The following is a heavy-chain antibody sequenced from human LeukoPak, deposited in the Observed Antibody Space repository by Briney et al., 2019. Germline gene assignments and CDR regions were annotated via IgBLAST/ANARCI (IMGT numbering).Heavy chain of an antibody. D-gene: IGHD2-2*01. CDR3: ARGYCSSTSCYPYYYYYGMDV. V-gene: IGHV3-7*01. J-gene: IGHJ6*02. CDR1: GFTLSNSW. Sequence: GGSLRLSCAGSGFTLSNSWMGWVRQAPGKGLEWVANINPSGSDKYYVDSAEGRFTVSRDNAKNSLYLQMNSLRAEDTAVYYCARGYCSSTSCYPYYYYYGMDVWGQGTTVTVSS. CDR2: INPSGSDK.